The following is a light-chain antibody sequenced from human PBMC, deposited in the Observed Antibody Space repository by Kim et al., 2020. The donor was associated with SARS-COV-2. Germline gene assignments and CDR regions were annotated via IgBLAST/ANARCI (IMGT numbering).Light chain of an antibody. V-gene: IGKV3D-15*01. CDR1: QSITSN. CDR2: GAS. Sequence: PGERATLSCRASQSITSNLAWYQQKPGQAPRVVIYGASTRATGIPARFSGSGSGTEFTLTISSLQSEDFAVYYCQQYNNNNWPLTFGRGTKVDIK. CDR3: QQYNNNNWPLT. J-gene: IGKJ4*02.